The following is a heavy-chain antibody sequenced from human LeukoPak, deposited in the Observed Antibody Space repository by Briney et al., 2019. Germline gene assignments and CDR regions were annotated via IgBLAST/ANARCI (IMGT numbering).Heavy chain of an antibody. V-gene: IGHV4-59*08. J-gene: IGHJ4*02. CDR2: IYYSGST. CDR3: ARGYSSSSGRPDY. Sequence: PSETLSLTCTVSSGSISSYYWSWIRQPPGKRLEWIGYIYYSGSTNYNPSLKSRVTISVDTSKKQFSLKLSSVTAADAAVYYCARGYSSSSGRPDYWGQGTQVTVSS. CDR1: SGSISSYY. D-gene: IGHD6-6*01.